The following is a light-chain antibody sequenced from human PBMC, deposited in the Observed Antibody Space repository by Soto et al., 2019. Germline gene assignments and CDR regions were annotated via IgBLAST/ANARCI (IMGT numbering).Light chain of an antibody. CDR1: SSNIGAGYD. Sequence: QSVLTQPPSVSGAPGQRVTISCTGSSSNIGAGYDVHWYQQLPGTAPKLLIYGNSNRPSGVPERSSGSKSGTSASLAITGLQAEDEADYYCQSYDSSLSAHVVFGGGTQLTVL. CDR2: GNS. CDR3: QSYDSSLSAHVV. J-gene: IGLJ2*01. V-gene: IGLV1-40*01.